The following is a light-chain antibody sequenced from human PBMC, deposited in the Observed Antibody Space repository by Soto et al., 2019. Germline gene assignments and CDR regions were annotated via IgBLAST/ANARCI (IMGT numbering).Light chain of an antibody. CDR2: TNN. V-gene: IGLV1-44*01. CDR1: SSNIGSHA. CDR3: AAWDDSLNGRYV. Sequence: QSALTQPPSASGTPGQRVTISCSGSSSNIGSHAVNWYQQLPGAAPKLLMYTNNQRPSGVPDRFSGSKSGTSASLAISGLQSEDEADYYCAAWDDSLNGRYVFGTGTKLTVL. J-gene: IGLJ1*01.